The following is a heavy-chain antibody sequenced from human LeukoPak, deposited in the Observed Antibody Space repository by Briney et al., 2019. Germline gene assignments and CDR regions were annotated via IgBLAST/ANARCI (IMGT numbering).Heavy chain of an antibody. J-gene: IGHJ4*02. D-gene: IGHD2-2*01. V-gene: IGHV3-33*01. CDR2: IWYDGSDK. CDR1: GFTFSNYG. CDR3: ARGLFVVVPAAIVSDSDY. Sequence: GGSLRLSCAASGFTFSNYGMHWVRQAPGKGLEWVAVIWYDGSDKYYADSVKGRFTISRDNSKNTLYLRMSSLRAEDTAVYYCARGLFVVVPAAIVSDSDYWGQGALVTVSS.